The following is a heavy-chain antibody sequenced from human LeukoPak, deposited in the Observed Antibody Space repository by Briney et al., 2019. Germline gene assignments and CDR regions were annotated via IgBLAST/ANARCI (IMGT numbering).Heavy chain of an antibody. Sequence: GGSLRLSCAASGFTFSSYGMHWVRQAPGKGLEWVAFIRNDGSNKYYADSVKGRFTISRDNSKNTLYLQMNSLRAEDTAVYYCTLFSGYNSGWYDGGYWGQGTLVTVSS. CDR1: GFTFSSYG. J-gene: IGHJ4*02. V-gene: IGHV3-30*02. CDR3: TLFSGYNSGWYDGGY. CDR2: IRNDGSNK. D-gene: IGHD6-19*01.